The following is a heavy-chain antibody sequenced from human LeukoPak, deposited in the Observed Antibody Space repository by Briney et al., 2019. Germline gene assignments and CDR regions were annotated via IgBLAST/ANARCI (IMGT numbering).Heavy chain of an antibody. Sequence: PSETLSLTCTVSGYSISSGYYWGWIRQPPGKGLEWIGSMYHSGSTYYNPSLKSRVTISIDTSKNQFSLKLSSVTAADTAVYYCARVKYCSSSSCLGGFDPWGQGTLVTVSS. J-gene: IGHJ5*02. CDR1: GYSISSGYY. V-gene: IGHV4-38-2*02. CDR3: ARVKYCSSSSCLGGFDP. CDR2: MYHSGST. D-gene: IGHD2-2*01.